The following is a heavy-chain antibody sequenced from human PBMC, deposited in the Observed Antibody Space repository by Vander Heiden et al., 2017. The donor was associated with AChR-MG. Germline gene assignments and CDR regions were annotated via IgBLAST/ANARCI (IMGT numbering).Heavy chain of an antibody. CDR3: ARDRVAVAGSYYYYGMDV. Sequence: EVQLVESGGGLVQPGGSLRLSCAASGFTFSSYPMNWVRRAPGKGLEWVSYISSSSSTIYYADSVKGRFTISRDNAKNSLYLQMNSLRDEDTAVYYCARDRVAVAGSYYYYGMDVWGQGTTVTVSS. CDR2: ISSSSSTI. J-gene: IGHJ6*02. V-gene: IGHV3-48*02. D-gene: IGHD6-19*01. CDR1: GFTFSSYP.